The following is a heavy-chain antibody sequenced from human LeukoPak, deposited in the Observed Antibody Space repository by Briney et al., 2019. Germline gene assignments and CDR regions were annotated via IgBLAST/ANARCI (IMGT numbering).Heavy chain of an antibody. D-gene: IGHD3-10*01. J-gene: IGHJ6*02. V-gene: IGHV3-48*03. CDR3: ARVLWAPYYYYGMDV. CDR2: ISSSGSTI. Sequence: GGSLRLSCAASGFTFSCYEMNWVRQAPGKGLEWVSYISSSGSTIYYADSVKGRFTISRDNAKSSLYLQMNRLRAEDTAGYYCARVLWAPYYYYGMDVWGQGTTVTVSS. CDR1: GFTFSCYE.